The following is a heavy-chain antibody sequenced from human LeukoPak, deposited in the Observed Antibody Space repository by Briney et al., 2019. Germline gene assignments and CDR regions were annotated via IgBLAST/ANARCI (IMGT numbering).Heavy chain of an antibody. Sequence: SGPTLVKPTQTLTLPCTFSGFSLSTSGVGVGWIRQPPGKALEWLSLLYWDDGKRYSPYLKSRLTITKDTSKNQVVLTMTNMDPVDTATYYCAHSIAVTTHNWFDPWGQGTLVTVSS. D-gene: IGHD4-17*01. J-gene: IGHJ5*02. V-gene: IGHV2-5*02. CDR1: GFSLSTSGVG. CDR3: AHSIAVTTHNWFDP. CDR2: LYWDDGK.